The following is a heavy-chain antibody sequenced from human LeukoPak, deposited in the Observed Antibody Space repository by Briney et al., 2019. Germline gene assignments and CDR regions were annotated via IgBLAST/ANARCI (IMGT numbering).Heavy chain of an antibody. V-gene: IGHV1-8*01. D-gene: IGHD1-26*01. CDR1: GYTLTSYD. J-gene: IGHJ4*02. Sequence: ASVKVSCQVSGYTLTSYDINWVRHATGQGVEWMGWMNPNSDNTGYAQKFQGRVTMSRNPSISTAYMELSSLRSEDTAVYYCARGASYFEYWGQGTLVTVSS. CDR2: MNPNSDNT. CDR3: ARGASYFEY.